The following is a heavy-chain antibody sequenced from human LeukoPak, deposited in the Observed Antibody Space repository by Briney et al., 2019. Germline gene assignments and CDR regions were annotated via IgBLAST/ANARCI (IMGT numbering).Heavy chain of an antibody. CDR1: GFTFSSYS. D-gene: IGHD6-19*01. V-gene: IGHV3-21*01. CDR3: ARDSSGWYSHAFDI. Sequence: GGSLRLSCAASGFTFSSYSMNWVRQAPGKGLEWVSSISSSSSYIYYADSVKGRFTISRDNAKNPLYLQMNSLRAEDTAVYYCARDSSGWYSHAFDIWGQGTMVTVSS. J-gene: IGHJ3*02. CDR2: ISSSSSYI.